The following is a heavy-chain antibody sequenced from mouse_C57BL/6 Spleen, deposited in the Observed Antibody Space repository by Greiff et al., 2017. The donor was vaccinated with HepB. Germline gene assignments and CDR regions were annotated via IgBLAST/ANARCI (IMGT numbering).Heavy chain of an antibody. CDR1: GFTFSSYA. Sequence: EVQLVESGGGLVKPGGSLKLSCAASGFTFSSYAMSWVRQTPEKRLEWVATISDGGSYTYYPDNVKGRFTISRDNAKNNLYLQMSHLKSEDTAMYYCARDTTTPWGQGTSVTVSS. CDR3: ARDTTTP. CDR2: ISDGGSYT. V-gene: IGHV5-4*01. J-gene: IGHJ4*01. D-gene: IGHD1-1*01.